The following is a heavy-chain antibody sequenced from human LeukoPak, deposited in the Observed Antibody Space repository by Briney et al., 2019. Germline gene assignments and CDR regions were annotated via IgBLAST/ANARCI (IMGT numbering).Heavy chain of an antibody. CDR2: IYSNNTT. V-gene: IGHV3-53*01. CDR3: AKGITVMMVAPGY. D-gene: IGHD3-22*01. Sequence: GWSLRLSCAASGFTVISNYMTWVRQAPGKGLEWVSVIYSNNTTFYADSVKGRFTISRDNSKNTLYLQMNSLRAEDTAVYYCAKGITVMMVAPGYWGQGTLVTVSS. CDR1: GFTVISNY. J-gene: IGHJ4*02.